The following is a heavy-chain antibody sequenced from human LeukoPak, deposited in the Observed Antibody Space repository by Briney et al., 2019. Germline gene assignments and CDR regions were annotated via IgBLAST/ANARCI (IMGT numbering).Heavy chain of an antibody. D-gene: IGHD1-26*01. CDR3: ARDKEVGATLLDC. Sequence: GGSLRLSCAASGFTFSSYWMSWVRQAPGKGLELAATINHYGSEKYYLESVKGRFTISRDNAKHSLYLQIDSLRAEDTAVFYCARDKEVGATLLDCWGQGTLVTVSS. CDR2: INHYGSEK. V-gene: IGHV3-7*01. CDR1: GFTFSSYW. J-gene: IGHJ4*02.